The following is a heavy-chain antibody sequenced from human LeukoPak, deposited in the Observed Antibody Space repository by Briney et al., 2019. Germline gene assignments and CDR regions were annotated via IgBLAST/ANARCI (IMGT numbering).Heavy chain of an antibody. CDR1: GDSISSGDYY. CDR2: ISSSGST. D-gene: IGHD3-22*01. J-gene: IGHJ3*02. Sequence: PSETLSLTCTVSGDSISSGDYYWSWIRQPAGKGLESIGRISSSGSTNYSPSLKSRVTISVDTYKNQFSLKLSSVTAADTAVYFCARGPYSYDSSGAFDIWGQGTMVTVSS. CDR3: ARGPYSYDSSGAFDI. V-gene: IGHV4-61*02.